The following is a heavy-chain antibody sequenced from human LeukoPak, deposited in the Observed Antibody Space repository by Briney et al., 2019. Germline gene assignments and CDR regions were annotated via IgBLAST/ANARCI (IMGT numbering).Heavy chain of an antibody. CDR3: AIDCSSTTCPFDY. CDR1: GYTFTSYY. V-gene: IGHV1-46*01. CDR2: INPSGGST. D-gene: IGHD2-2*01. J-gene: IGHJ4*02. Sequence: ASVKVSRKASGYTFTSYYMHWVRQAPGQGLEWMGIINPSGGSTSYAQKFQGRVTMTRDTSTSTVYMELSSLRSEDTAVYYCAIDCSSTTCPFDYWGQGPLVTVSS.